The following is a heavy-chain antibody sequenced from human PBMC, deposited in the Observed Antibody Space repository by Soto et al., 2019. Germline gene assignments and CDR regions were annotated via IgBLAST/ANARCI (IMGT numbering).Heavy chain of an antibody. D-gene: IGHD6-13*01. CDR1: GYTFTCYG. CDR2: ISAYNGNT. CDR3: ARIGGHSSWYYLGP. Sequence: ASVKVSCKASGYTFTCYGIGWVRQAPGQGLEWMGWISAYNGNTNYAQKLQGRVTMTTDTSTSTAYMELRSLRSDDTAVYYCARIGGHSSWYYLGPWGRGTLVTVSS. J-gene: IGHJ5*02. V-gene: IGHV1-18*01.